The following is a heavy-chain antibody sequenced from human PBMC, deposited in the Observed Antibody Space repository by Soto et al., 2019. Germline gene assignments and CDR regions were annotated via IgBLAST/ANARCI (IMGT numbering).Heavy chain of an antibody. Sequence: PSETLSLTCTVSGGSISSYYWSWIRQPPGKGLEWIGYIYYSGSTNYNPSLKSRVIISVDTSKNQFSLKLSSVTAADTAVYYCARGPSYYDFWSGYYDFRPDYYYYYMDVWGKGTTVTVSS. CDR3: ARGPSYYDFWSGYYDFRPDYYYYYMDV. D-gene: IGHD3-3*01. V-gene: IGHV4-59*01. CDR1: GGSISSYY. CDR2: IYYSGST. J-gene: IGHJ6*03.